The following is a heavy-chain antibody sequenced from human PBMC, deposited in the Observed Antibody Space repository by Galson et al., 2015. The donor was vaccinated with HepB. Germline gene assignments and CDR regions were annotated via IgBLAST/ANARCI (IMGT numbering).Heavy chain of an antibody. Sequence: CAISGDSVSSDRAAWNWIRQSPSRGLEWLGRTYYRSQWYNDYAVSVKSRITINTDTYKKQFSLQLKSVIPEYAAIYYCARYLRFFDYLSGPVAGNDAFDTWGQGTMGTVSS. CDR3: ARYLRFFDYLSGPVAGNDAFDT. D-gene: IGHD3-3*01. V-gene: IGHV6-1*01. J-gene: IGHJ3*02. CDR1: GDSVSSDRAA. CDR2: TYYRSQWYN.